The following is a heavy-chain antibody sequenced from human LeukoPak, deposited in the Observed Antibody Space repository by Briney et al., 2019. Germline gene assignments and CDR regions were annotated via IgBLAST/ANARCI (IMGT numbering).Heavy chain of an antibody. J-gene: IGHJ4*02. CDR2: ISSSGGTI. D-gene: IGHD2-8*01. V-gene: IGHV3-11*04. CDR1: GFTFSDYY. CDR3: AKDSPEMVYAMSQ. Sequence: PGGSLRLSCAASGFTFSDYYMSWIRQAPGKGLEWVSYISSSGGTIYYADSVKGRFTISRDNSKNTLYQQMNSLRAEDTAVYYCAKDSPEMVYAMSQWGQGTLVTVSS.